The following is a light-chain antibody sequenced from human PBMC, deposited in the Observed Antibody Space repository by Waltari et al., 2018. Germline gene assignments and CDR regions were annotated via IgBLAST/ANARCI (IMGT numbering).Light chain of an antibody. J-gene: IGKJ5*01. V-gene: IGKV1-33*01. Sequence: DVQMTQSPSSLSVSVGDRVTITCQASQDITNYLNWYQQKPGKAPKLLIYDASNLETGVPSRFSGTGSGTHFTFIISGLPSEDVATYYCQQYDKPPIAFGQGTRLDIK. CDR1: QDITNY. CDR2: DAS. CDR3: QQYDKPPIA.